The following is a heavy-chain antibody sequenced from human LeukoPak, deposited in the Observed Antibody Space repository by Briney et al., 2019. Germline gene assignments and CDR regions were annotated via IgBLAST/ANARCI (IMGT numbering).Heavy chain of an antibody. D-gene: IGHD3-10*01. CDR3: ARGSGDYYGSGSNFDY. J-gene: IGHJ4*02. CDR2: ISPNSGGT. CDR1: GYTFTAYF. Sequence: ASVKVSCKASGYTFTAYFIHWVRQAPGQGLEWMGWISPNSGGTNYAQNFQGRVTMTRDTSISTVYMELSRLRSDDTAVYYCARGSGDYYGSGSNFDYWGQGTLVTVSS. V-gene: IGHV1-2*02.